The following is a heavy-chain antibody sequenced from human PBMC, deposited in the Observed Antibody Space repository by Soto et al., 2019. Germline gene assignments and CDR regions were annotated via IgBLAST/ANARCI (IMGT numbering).Heavy chain of an antibody. CDR3: ASLVVTARGPYYFDY. V-gene: IGHV3-48*02. CDR2: ISSSSSTI. CDR1: GFTFSSYG. Sequence: GGSLRLSCAASGFTFSSYGRNWVRQAPGKGLEWVSYISSSSSTIYYADTVKGRFTISRDNAKDSLYLQMNSLRDEDTAVYYCASLVVTARGPYYFDYWGQGTLVTVSS. J-gene: IGHJ4*02. D-gene: IGHD2-21*02.